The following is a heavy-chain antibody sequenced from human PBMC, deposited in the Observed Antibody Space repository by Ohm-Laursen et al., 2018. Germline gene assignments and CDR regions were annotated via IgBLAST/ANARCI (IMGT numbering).Heavy chain of an antibody. Sequence: SQTLSLTCPVSGGSVSTYYWNWIRQPAGKGLEWIGRISSSGNTNYNPSLKSRVTMSVDTSKNQFSLKLSSSTDADTAVYYGAREGKSDDSTGYFLGYWGPGTLVTVSS. CDR1: GGSVSTYY. D-gene: IGHD3-22*01. CDR3: AREGKSDDSTGYFLGY. CDR2: ISSSGNT. V-gene: IGHV4-4*07. J-gene: IGHJ4*02.